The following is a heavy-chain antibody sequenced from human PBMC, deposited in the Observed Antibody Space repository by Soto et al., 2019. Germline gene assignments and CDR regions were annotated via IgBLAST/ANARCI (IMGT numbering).Heavy chain of an antibody. J-gene: IGHJ4*02. V-gene: IGHV4-39*07. CDR1: NDSIRSGTYY. Sequence: SETLSLTCTVSNDSIRSGTYYWAWIRQPPGRGLEWIGSLSYLGTTDYNPSLKSRVTISKDASKNTLYLQMDTLRADDTAVYYCAKVAKSGVVIEYFDSWGQGSLVTVSS. CDR3: AKVAKSGVVIEYFDS. D-gene: IGHD3-3*01. CDR2: LSYLGTT.